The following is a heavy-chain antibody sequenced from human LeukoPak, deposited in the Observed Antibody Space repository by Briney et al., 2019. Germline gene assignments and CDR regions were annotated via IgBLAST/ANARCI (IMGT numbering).Heavy chain of an antibody. J-gene: IGHJ4*02. CDR2: NSGSGVST. CDR3: AKDRGWLPFDY. V-gene: IGHV3-23*01. D-gene: IGHD5-24*01. CDR1: GFSFSNSA. Sequence: GGSLRLSCAAPGFSFSNSALWWVRQAPGKGLEWVSGNSGSGVSTYYADSVKGRFTISRDNSKKTLYLQMNSLRADDTAVYYCAKDRGWLPFDYWGQGTLVTVSS.